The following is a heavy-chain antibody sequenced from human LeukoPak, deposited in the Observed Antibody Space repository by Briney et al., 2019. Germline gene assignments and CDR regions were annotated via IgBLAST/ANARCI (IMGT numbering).Heavy chain of an antibody. CDR3: ARRYFDY. CDR2: IKQDGNEK. J-gene: IGHJ4*02. Sequence: GGSLRLSFAASGFTFSDYWMSWVRQAPGKGLEWVANIKQDGNEKYYVDSVKGRFTISRDNAQNSLFLQMNSLRAEDTAVYYCARRYFDYWGQGTLVTVSS. CDR1: GFTFSDYW. V-gene: IGHV3-7*01.